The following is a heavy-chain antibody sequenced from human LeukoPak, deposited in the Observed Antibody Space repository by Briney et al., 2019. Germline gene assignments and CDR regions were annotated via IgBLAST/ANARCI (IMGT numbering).Heavy chain of an antibody. V-gene: IGHV4-59*11. CDR3: ARAYYDFWGGSYYYYMDV. J-gene: IGHJ6*03. D-gene: IGHD3-3*01. CDR1: GGSISSHY. CDR2: IHHSGST. Sequence: SETLSLTCTVPGGSISSHYWSWIRQPPGKGPEWIGYIHHSGSTNYNPSLKSRVTISVDTSKNQFSLKLSSVTAADSAVYYCARAYYDFWGGSYYYYMDVWGKGTTVTVSS.